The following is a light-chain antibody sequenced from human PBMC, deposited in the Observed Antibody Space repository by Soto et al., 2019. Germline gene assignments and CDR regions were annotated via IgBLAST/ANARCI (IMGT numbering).Light chain of an antibody. J-gene: IGKJ1*01. V-gene: IGKV3-20*01. Sequence: DIVLTQSPDTLSLSPGERATLSCRASQSGSSSYLAWYQQRPGQPPRLLIYGVFTRADDIPDRFSGSGSGTDFTLTISRLEPEDFAVYYCQQYGSSPRTFGQGTKVDIK. CDR3: QQYGSSPRT. CDR1: QSGSSSY. CDR2: GVF.